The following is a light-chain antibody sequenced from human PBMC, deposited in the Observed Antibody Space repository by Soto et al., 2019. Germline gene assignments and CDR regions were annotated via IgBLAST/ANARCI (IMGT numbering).Light chain of an antibody. V-gene: IGLV2-14*01. J-gene: IGLJ2*01. CDR1: SADIGANNY. Sequence: QSALTQPASVSGSPGQSITLSCTGTSADIGANNYVSWYQHHPGKAPKILISEAANRPSGISHRFSGSKSGNTASLTISSLQAEDEADYCCTSYTSASTLVFGGGTKLTVL. CDR2: EAA. CDR3: TSYTSASTLV.